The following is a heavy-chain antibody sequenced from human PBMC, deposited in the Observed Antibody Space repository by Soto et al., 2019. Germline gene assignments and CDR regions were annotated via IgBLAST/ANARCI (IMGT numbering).Heavy chain of an antibody. J-gene: IGHJ4*02. CDR3: ARGGGSIGGVFDD. CDR1: TFTFASYW. V-gene: IGHV3-7*05. CDR2: IKQDGREE. Sequence: EMQLVESGGGLVQPGGSLRLSCEASTFTFASYWMSWVRRAPGKGLEWVANIKQDGREEYYEDSVKGRFTISRDNAKNSLYLQMSSVRAEDTAVYYCARGGGSIGGVFDDWGQGTLVTVA. D-gene: IGHD3-10*01.